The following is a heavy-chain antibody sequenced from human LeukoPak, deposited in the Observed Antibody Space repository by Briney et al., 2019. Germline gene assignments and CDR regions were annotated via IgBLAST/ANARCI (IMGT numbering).Heavy chain of an antibody. J-gene: IGHJ4*02. CDR1: GGSISRYY. CDR2: IDYTGTT. V-gene: IGHV4-59*08. Sequence: SEPLSLTCTVSGGSISRYYWSWIRQPPAKGRQWIGCIDYTGTTMYNPSLKSRVTISVDTSKYQFSLKLSSVTAADTAVYYCARHLRYSSGWNHFDYWGQGTLVTVSS. CDR3: ARHLRYSSGWNHFDY. D-gene: IGHD6-19*01.